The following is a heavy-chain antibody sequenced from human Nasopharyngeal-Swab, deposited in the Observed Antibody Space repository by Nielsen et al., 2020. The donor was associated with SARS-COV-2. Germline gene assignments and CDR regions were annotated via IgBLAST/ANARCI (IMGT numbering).Heavy chain of an antibody. CDR3: AKAFGEDQLAEDAFDA. CDR1: GFTFSNYG. CDR2: TSYDGNIK. Sequence: GESLKISCAASGFTFSNYGMHWVRQAPGKGLEWVAVTSYDGNIKSYADSVRGRFLISRDNSHNTLYLQMSRLRTEDRAVYYCAKAFGEDQLAEDAFDAWGQGTMVTVSS. D-gene: IGHD3-16*01. J-gene: IGHJ3*01. V-gene: IGHV3-30*18.